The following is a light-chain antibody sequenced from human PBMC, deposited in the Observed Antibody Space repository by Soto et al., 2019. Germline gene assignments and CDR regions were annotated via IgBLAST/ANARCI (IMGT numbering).Light chain of an antibody. CDR2: GAS. CDR1: QSVSSN. CDR3: QRYNDWPLT. Sequence: EIVMTQSPATLSLSPGERATLSCRASQSVSSNLAWYQQKPGQAPRLLIYGASTRATGIPARFTGSRSGTEFTLTINGLQSEDFAVYYCQRYNDWPLTFGGGTKVDIK. V-gene: IGKV3-15*01. J-gene: IGKJ4*01.